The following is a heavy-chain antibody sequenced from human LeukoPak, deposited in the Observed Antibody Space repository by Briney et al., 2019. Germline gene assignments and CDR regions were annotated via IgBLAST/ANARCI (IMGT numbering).Heavy chain of an antibody. Sequence: GGSLKLSCAASGFTFSSYAIHWVRQAPGKGLEWVALISYDGSTKYSTDSVKGRFTISRDNSDNTPYLQMNSLRAEDTAVYYCAKDRNRYCSGGSCLPEAWGQGTLVTVSS. CDR1: GFTFSSYA. D-gene: IGHD2-15*01. CDR2: ISYDGSTK. V-gene: IGHV3-30*04. J-gene: IGHJ4*02. CDR3: AKDRNRYCSGGSCLPEA.